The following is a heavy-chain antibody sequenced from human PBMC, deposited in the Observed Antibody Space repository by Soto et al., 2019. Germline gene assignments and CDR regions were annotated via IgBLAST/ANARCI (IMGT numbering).Heavy chain of an antibody. J-gene: IGHJ4*02. CDR3: ARLGPPHYYDSSGYYSPLDY. Sequence: QVQLVQSGAEVKKPGSSVKVSCKASGDTFSSYAINWVRQAPGQGLEWMGGIIPMFGTANYAQKFKGRVTITAGESRSTVYMERSSLRSEDTALYYCARLGPPHYYDSSGYYSPLDYWGQGTLVTVSS. CDR1: GDTFSSYA. V-gene: IGHV1-69*01. CDR2: IIPMFGTA. D-gene: IGHD3-22*01.